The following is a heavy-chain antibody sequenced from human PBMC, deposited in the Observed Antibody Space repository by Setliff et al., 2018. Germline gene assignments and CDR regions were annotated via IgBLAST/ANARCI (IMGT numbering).Heavy chain of an antibody. J-gene: IGHJ3*02. CDR1: GDPFSSSA. Sequence: LVKVSCKASGDPFSSSAISWVRQAPGQGLEWMGGIIPIFGTANYAQKFQGRVTITADESTSTAYMELSSLRSEDTAVYYCARDGDNYYDSSGYYLNHAFDIWGQGTMVTVS. V-gene: IGHV1-69*13. CDR2: IIPIFGTA. D-gene: IGHD3-22*01. CDR3: ARDGDNYYDSSGYYLNHAFDI.